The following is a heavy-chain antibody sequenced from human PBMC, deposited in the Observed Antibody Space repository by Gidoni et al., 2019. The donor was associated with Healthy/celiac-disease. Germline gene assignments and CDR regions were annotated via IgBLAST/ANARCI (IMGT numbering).Heavy chain of an antibody. Sequence: QVQLVESGGGVVQPGRSLRLSCAASGFTFRRYAMHWVRQAPGKGLEGVAVISYDGSNKYYADSVKGRFTISRDNSKNTLYLQMNSLRAEDTAVYYCARDTVDSSSWYSYYYYGMDVWGQGTTVTVSS. CDR1: GFTFRRYA. J-gene: IGHJ6*02. CDR3: ARDTVDSSSWYSYYYYGMDV. CDR2: ISYDGSNK. D-gene: IGHD6-13*01. V-gene: IGHV3-30-3*01.